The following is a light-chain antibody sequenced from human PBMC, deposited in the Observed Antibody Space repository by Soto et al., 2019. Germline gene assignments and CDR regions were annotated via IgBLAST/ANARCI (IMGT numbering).Light chain of an antibody. V-gene: IGKV1-5*03. CDR3: QQYNSYSWT. CDR1: QTVERW. J-gene: IGKJ1*01. CDR2: KAS. Sequence: DIQMTQSPSTLSASVGDRVIITCRASQTVERWMAWYQQKPGKAPKLLIYKASTLKSGVPSRFSGSGSGTEFTLIISSLQPDDFATYYCQQYNSYSWTFGQGTKVDIK.